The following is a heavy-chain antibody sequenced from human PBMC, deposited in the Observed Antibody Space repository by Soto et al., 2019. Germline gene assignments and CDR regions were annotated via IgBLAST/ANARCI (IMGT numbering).Heavy chain of an antibody. CDR2: IYHTGSA. CDR3: PRIMRSDIGSADY. CDR1: GYSISSGSY. V-gene: IGHV4-38-2*01. J-gene: IGHJ4*02. Sequence: PSETLSLTCAVSGYSISSGSYWGWIRQPPGKGLEWIGSIYHTGSAYYNPSLKSRVTISVDTSKNQFSLKLRSVTAAATAVYYSPRIMRSDIGSADYCGQATLLNVTT. D-gene: IGHD3-3*01.